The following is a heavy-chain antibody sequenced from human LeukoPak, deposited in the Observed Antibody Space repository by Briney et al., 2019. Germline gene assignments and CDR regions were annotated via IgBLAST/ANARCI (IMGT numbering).Heavy chain of an antibody. CDR1: GGSISSGGYS. CDR2: IYHSGST. J-gene: IGHJ2*01. V-gene: IGHV4-30-2*01. CDR3: VRGNSGDFYGYFDL. Sequence: SQTLSLTCAVSGGSISSGGYSWSWIRQPPGKGLEWIGYIYHSGSTYYNPSLKSRVTIPVDRSKNQFSLKLSSVTAGDTAVYYCVRGNSGDFYGYFDLWGRGTLVTVSS. D-gene: IGHD4-23*01.